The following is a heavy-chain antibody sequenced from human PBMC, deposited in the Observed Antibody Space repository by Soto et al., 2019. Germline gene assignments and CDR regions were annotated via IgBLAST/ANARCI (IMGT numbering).Heavy chain of an antibody. CDR2: VSGRGGST. Sequence: VHLLESGGGLVQPGGSLRLACTASGFTFNHYAMSWVRQAPGKGLEWVSAVSGRGGSTKYADSVKGRFIISRDNSNSTLYRQMDSLRGEDTAVYDCANDSTVTTSLYFYYYGFDVWGQGTTVTVSS. V-gene: IGHV3-23*01. CDR1: GFTFNHYA. J-gene: IGHJ6*02. CDR3: ANDSTVTTSLYFYYYGFDV. D-gene: IGHD4-17*01.